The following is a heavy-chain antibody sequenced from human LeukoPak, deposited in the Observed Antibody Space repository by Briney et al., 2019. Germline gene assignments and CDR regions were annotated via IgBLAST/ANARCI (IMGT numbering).Heavy chain of an antibody. J-gene: IGHJ4*02. CDR1: GYSFTSYW. Sequence: GESLQISCKGSGYSFTSYWIGWVRQMPGKGLEWMGIIYPGDSDTRYSPSFQGQVTISADKSISTAYLQWSSLKASDPAMYYCARLLLDGPWGSGPYGGNSNTRFDYWGQGTLVTVSS. V-gene: IGHV5-51*01. CDR3: ARLLLDGPWGSGPYGGNSNTRFDY. D-gene: IGHD4-23*01. CDR2: IYPGDSDT.